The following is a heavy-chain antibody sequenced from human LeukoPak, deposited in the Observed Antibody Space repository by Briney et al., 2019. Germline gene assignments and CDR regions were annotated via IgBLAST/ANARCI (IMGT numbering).Heavy chain of an antibody. J-gene: IGHJ6*02. D-gene: IGHD2-2*01. V-gene: IGHV1-8*02. CDR2: MNPNSGNT. CDR1: GGTFSSYD. Sequence: ASVKVSCKASGGTFSSYDINWVRQATGQGLEWMGWMNPNSGNTGYAQKFQGRVTMTGNTSISTAYMELSSLRSEDTAVYYCARSCSSTSCFWDYYYYYGMDVWGQGTTVTVSS. CDR3: ARSCSSTSCFWDYYYYYGMDV.